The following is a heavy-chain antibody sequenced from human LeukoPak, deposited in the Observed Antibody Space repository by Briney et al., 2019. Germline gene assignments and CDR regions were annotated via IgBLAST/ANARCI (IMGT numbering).Heavy chain of an antibody. D-gene: IGHD3-10*01. CDR2: IYTSGST. V-gene: IGHV4-61*02. CDR1: GGSISSGSYY. CDR3: ARDLRFGGNWFDP. J-gene: IGHJ5*02. Sequence: SETLSLTCTVSGGSISSGSYYWSWIRQPAGKGLEWIGRIYTSGSTNYNPSLKSRVTISVDTSKNQFSLKLSSVTAADTAVYYCARDLRFGGNWFDPWGQGTLVTVSS.